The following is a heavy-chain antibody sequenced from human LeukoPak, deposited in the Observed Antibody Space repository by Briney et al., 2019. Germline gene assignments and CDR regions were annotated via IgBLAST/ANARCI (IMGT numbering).Heavy chain of an antibody. CDR2: IYYSGST. CDR1: GGSISSYY. D-gene: IGHD3-10*01. V-gene: IGHV4-39*01. J-gene: IGHJ4*02. CDR3: AEGPWHYGSGSSLSFDY. Sequence: PSETLSLTCTVSGGSISSYYWGWIRQPPGKGLEWIGSIYYSGSTYYNPSLKSRVTISVDTSKNQFSLKLSSVTAADTAVYYCAEGPWHYGSGSSLSFDYWGQGTLVTVSS.